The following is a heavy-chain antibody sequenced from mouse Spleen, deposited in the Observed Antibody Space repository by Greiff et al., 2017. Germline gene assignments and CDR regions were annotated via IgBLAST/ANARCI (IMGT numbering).Heavy chain of an antibody. V-gene: IGHV5-6*01. Sequence: EVQGVESGGDLVKPGGSLKLSCAASGFTFSSYGMSWVRQTPDKRLEWVATISSGGSYTYYPDSVKGRFTISRDNAKNTLYLQMSSLKSEDTAMYYCARQGNYGSSYWYFDVWGTGTTVTVSS. CDR3: ARQGNYGSSYWYFDV. CDR1: GFTFSSYG. CDR2: ISSGGSYT. J-gene: IGHJ1*03. D-gene: IGHD1-1*01.